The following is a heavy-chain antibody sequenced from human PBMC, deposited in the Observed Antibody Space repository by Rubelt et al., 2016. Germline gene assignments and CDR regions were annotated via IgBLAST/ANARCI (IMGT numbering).Heavy chain of an antibody. CDR2: ISGSGLTT. Sequence: EVRLVESGGGLVQPGGSLRLSCAASGFTLSSYNMNWVRQAPGKGLEWVADISGSGLTTYYADSVKGRFTISRDNPRNSMSLQMGNLRPEDTAVYFCVRTEVRDNYYYLYMDAWGKGTTVTVSS. CDR3: VRTEVRDNYYYLYMDA. D-gene: IGHD1-14*01. J-gene: IGHJ6*03. CDR1: GFTLSSYN. V-gene: IGHV3-48*01.